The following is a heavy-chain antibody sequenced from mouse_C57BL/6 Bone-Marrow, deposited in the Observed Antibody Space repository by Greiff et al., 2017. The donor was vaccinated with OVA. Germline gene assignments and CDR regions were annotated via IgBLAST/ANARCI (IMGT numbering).Heavy chain of an antibody. CDR1: GYTFTSYW. V-gene: IGHV1-52*01. D-gene: IGHD2-4*01. CDR3: AREGLRRGGYAMDY. Sequence: VQLQQPGAELVRPGSSVKLSCKASGYTFTSYWMHWVKQRPIQGLEWIGNIDPSDSETHYNQKFKDKATLTVDKSSSTAYMQLSSLTSEDSAVYYCAREGLRRGGYAMDYWGQGTSVTVSS. CDR2: IDPSDSET. J-gene: IGHJ4*01.